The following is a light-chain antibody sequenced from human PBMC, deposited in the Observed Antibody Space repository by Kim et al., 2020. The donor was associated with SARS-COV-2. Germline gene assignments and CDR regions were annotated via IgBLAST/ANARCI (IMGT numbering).Light chain of an antibody. J-gene: IGLJ3*02. CDR3: CSYASSTTWV. CDR1: SSDVGGYNL. Sequence: QSALTQPASVSGSPGQSITISCTGTSSDVGGYNLVSWYQHHPGKAPKLMIYEGSKRPSGVSNRFSGSKSGNTASLTISGLQAEDEADYYCCSYASSTTWVFGGGTQLTVL. V-gene: IGLV2-23*01. CDR2: EGS.